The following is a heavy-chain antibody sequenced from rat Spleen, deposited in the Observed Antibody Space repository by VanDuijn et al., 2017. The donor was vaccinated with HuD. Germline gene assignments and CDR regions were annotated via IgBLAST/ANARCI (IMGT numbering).Heavy chain of an antibody. CDR3: ARSDITIAAIFDY. CDR1: GFTFSNYG. CDR2: ISYDGSST. V-gene: IGHV5-7*01. D-gene: IGHD1-2*01. J-gene: IGHJ2*01. Sequence: EVQLVESGGGLVQPGRSLKLSCAASGFTFSNYGMHWIRQAPKKGLEWVATISYDGSSTYYRDPVKGRFTISRNNAKSTLYLQMDILRSEDTATYYCARSDITIAAIFDYWGQGVMVTVSS.